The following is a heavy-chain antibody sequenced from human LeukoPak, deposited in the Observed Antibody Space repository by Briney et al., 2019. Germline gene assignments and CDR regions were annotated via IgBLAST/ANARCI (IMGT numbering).Heavy chain of an antibody. J-gene: IGHJ4*02. CDR3: ARDNPVLLIFDH. D-gene: IGHD2/OR15-2a*01. CDR2: IWYDGSNK. CDR1: GVTFSIYG. Sequence: TGGALRLSCAASGVTFSIYGMHWVRQGPGMGRGLGAGIWYDGSNKYYADSVNGRFTISRDNSKNMLYLPMNRLRDEDTAVYYCARDNPVLLIFDHWGQGTLVTVSS. V-gene: IGHV3-33*01.